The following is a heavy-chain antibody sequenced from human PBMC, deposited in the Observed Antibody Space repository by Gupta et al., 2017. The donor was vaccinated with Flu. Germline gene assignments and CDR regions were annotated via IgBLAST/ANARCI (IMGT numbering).Heavy chain of an antibody. CDR3: ARERQWPPKGVDP. D-gene: IGHD6-19*01. CDR1: GGSISSGSYY. J-gene: IGHJ5*02. CDR2: IYTSGST. V-gene: IGHV4-61*02. Sequence: QVQLQESGPGLVKPSQTLSLTCTVSGGSISSGSYYWSWIRQPAGKGLEWIGRIYTSGSTNYNPSLKSQVTISVDTSKNQFSLKLSPVTAADTAVYYCARERQWPPKGVDPWGQGTLVTVSS.